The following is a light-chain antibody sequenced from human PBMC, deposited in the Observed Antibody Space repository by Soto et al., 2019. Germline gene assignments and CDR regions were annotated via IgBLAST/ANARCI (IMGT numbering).Light chain of an antibody. CDR3: QQYYSYPSLT. CDR2: AAS. J-gene: IGKJ4*01. CDR1: QGISSY. Sequence: IRMTQSPSSLSASTGDRVTITCRASQGISSYLAWYQQKPGKAPKLLIYAASTLQSGVPSRFSGSGSGTDFTLTISCLQSEDFATYYCQQYYSYPSLTFGGGTKVDIK. V-gene: IGKV1-8*01.